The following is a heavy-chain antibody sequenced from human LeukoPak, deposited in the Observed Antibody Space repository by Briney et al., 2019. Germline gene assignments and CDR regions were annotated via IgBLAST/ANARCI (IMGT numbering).Heavy chain of an antibody. CDR3: ARGSGWLDY. J-gene: IGHJ4*02. D-gene: IGHD6-25*01. V-gene: IGHV3-7*03. CDR2: IKQDRSEK. CDR1: AFTFSNYW. Sequence: GGSLTLTCAASAFTFSNYWMSWVRQAPGKGLEWVANIKQDRSEKKYVESVKGRFTISRDNAKNSLYLQMNSLGVDDMAVYYCARGSGWLDYWGQGTLVTVSS.